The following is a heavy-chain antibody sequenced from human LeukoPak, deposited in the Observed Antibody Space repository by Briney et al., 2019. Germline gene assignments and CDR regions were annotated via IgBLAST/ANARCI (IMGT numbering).Heavy chain of an antibody. D-gene: IGHD1-1*01. V-gene: IGHV3-7*01. CDR1: GFTFSSYW. Sequence: GGSPRLSCAASGFTFSSYWMSWVRQAPGKGLEWVANIKQDGSEKYYVDSVKGRFTISRDNAKNSLYLQMNSLRAEDTAVYYCARDTSPYYYYYMDVWGKGTTVTVSS. CDR3: ARDTSPYYYYYMDV. CDR2: IKQDGSEK. J-gene: IGHJ6*03.